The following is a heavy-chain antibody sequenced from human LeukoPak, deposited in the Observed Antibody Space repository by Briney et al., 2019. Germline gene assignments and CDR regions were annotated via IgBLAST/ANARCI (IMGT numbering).Heavy chain of an antibody. CDR1: GGSISSYY. CDR3: ARQWTGSSGYCADY. V-gene: IGHV4-59*01. CDR2: IYYSGST. Sequence: SETLSLTCTVSGGSISSYYWSWIRQPPGKGLEWIGYIYYSGSTNYNPSLKSRVTISVDTSKNQFSLKLSSVTAADTAVYYCARQWTGSSGYCADYWGQGTLVTVSS. J-gene: IGHJ4*02. D-gene: IGHD3-22*01.